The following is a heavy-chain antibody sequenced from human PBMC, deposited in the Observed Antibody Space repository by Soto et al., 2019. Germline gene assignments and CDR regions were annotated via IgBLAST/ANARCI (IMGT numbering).Heavy chain of an antibody. V-gene: IGHV4-59*01. CDR3: ARDHRGVTSNWFDP. D-gene: IGHD2-21*02. Sequence: SETLSLTCTVSGGSISSYYWSWIRQPPGKGLEWIGYIYYSGGTNYNPSLKSRVTISVDTSKNQFSLKLSSVTAADTAVYYCARDHRGVTSNWFDPWGQGTLVTVSS. CDR1: GGSISSYY. CDR2: IYYSGGT. J-gene: IGHJ5*02.